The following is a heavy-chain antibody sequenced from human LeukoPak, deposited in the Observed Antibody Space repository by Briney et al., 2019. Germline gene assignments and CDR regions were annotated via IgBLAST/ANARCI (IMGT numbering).Heavy chain of an antibody. Sequence: GGSLRLSCAASGFTFDDYGMSWVRQVPGKGINWNGGSTGNADSVMGRFTISRDNAKNSLYLQMNSLRGEDTALYYCARGGLIQRHAFDIWGQGTMVTVSS. CDR1: GFTFDDYG. CDR2: NWNGGST. J-gene: IGHJ3*02. CDR3: ARGGLIQRHAFDI. V-gene: IGHV3-20*04. D-gene: IGHD1-1*01.